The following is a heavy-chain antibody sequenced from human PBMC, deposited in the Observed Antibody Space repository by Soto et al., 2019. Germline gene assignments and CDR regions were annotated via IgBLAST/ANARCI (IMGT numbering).Heavy chain of an antibody. Sequence: ASVKVSCKASGYTFTGYYVHWVRQAPGQGLEWMGWINPNSGGTNYAQKFQGWVTMTRDTSISTAYMELSRLRSDDTAVYYCARAGETDFKFDDWGQGTLVTVSS. CDR3: ARAGETDFKFDD. D-gene: IGHD3-10*01. J-gene: IGHJ4*02. CDR1: GYTFTGYY. CDR2: INPNSGGT. V-gene: IGHV1-2*04.